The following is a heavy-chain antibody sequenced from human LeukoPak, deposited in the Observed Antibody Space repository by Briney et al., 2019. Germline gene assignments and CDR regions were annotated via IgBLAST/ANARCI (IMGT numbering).Heavy chain of an antibody. CDR2: ISYDGSNK. V-gene: IGHV3-30*03. CDR3: AFPYYDFWSGYKH. D-gene: IGHD3-3*01. J-gene: IGHJ4*02. CDR1: GFTFSNYG. Sequence: PGRSLRLSCAASGFTFSNYGMHWVRQAPGKGLEWVAVISYDGSNKYFADSVKGRFTISRDNSKNTLYLQMNSLRAEDTAVYYCAFPYYDFWSGYKHWGQGTLVTISS.